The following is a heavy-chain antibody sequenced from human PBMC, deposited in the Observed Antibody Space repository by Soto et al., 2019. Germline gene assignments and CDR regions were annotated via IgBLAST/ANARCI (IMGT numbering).Heavy chain of an antibody. CDR2: INSDGSTT. Sequence: EVQLVESGGGLVQPGGSLRLSCAASGFTFSSYWMLWVRQAPGKGLVWVSRINSDGSTTSYADSVKGRFTISRDNAKKPLYLQMNSLRAEDTAVYYCARVNPGYSYVNYWGQGTLVTVSS. J-gene: IGHJ4*02. V-gene: IGHV3-74*01. CDR3: ARVNPGYSYVNY. CDR1: GFTFSSYW. D-gene: IGHD5-18*01.